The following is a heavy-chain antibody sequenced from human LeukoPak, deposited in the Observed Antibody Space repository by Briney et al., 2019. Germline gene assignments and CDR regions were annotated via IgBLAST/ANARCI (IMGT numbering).Heavy chain of an antibody. CDR3: ARDQSYSNTWFDY. J-gene: IGHJ4*02. CDR1: GYTFTNYG. V-gene: IGHV1-18*01. Sequence: GASVKVSCKASGYTFTNYGITSVRQAPGQGLEWMGWISAYNGNTNYAQKVQGRVTMTTDTSTSTAYMELRSLRSDDTAMYYCARDQSYSNTWFDYWGQGTLVTVSS. CDR2: ISAYNGNT. D-gene: IGHD6-13*01.